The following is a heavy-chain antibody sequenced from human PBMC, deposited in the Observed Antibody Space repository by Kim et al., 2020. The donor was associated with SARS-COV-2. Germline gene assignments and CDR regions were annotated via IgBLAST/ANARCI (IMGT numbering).Heavy chain of an antibody. J-gene: IGHJ3*02. Sequence: TYYADTLKGRFTNSRTNSKNTLYLQMNSLRADDTALYYCAKDRPGGDAFDIWGQGTTVTVSS. D-gene: IGHD3-16*01. CDR3: AKDRPGGDAFDI. CDR2: T. V-gene: IGHV3-23*01.